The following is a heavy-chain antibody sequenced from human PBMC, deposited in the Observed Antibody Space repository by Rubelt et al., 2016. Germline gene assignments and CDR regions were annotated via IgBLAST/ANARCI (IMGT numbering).Heavy chain of an antibody. V-gene: IGHV4-59*08. CDR3: ARRRAAAGTRWFDP. D-gene: IGHD6-13*01. CDR1: GGSISSYY. Sequence: QVQLQESGPGLVKPSETLSLTCTVSGGSISSYYWSWIRQPPGKGLEWIGYIYYSGSTNYNPTLICCGAISVDTSKHPVPLKSRAGTAADTAVYYWARRRAAAGTRWFDPWGQGTLVTVSS. CDR2: IYYSGST. J-gene: IGHJ5*02.